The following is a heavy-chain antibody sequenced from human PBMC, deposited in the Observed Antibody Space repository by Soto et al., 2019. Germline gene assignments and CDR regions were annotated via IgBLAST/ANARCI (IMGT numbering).Heavy chain of an antibody. Sequence: GGSLRLSCAASGFTFSGHAMHWVRQAPGKGLDWVSIISFDGSRTYYADSVKGRFTISRDNAKNSLYLQMNSLRAEDTAVYYCARDPREYYFDYWGQGTLVTVSS. CDR1: GFTFSGHA. CDR2: ISFDGSRT. J-gene: IGHJ4*02. CDR3: ARDPREYYFDY. V-gene: IGHV3-30*04.